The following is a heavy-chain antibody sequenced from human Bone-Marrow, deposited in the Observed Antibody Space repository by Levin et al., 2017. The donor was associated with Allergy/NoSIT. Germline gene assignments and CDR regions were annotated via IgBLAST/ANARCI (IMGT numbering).Heavy chain of an antibody. CDR2: ISYDGSNK. D-gene: IGHD6-13*01. CDR1: GFTFSSYG. V-gene: IGHV3-30*18. CDR3: AKSGIAAAVDY. Sequence: GGSLRLSCAASGFTFSSYGMHWVRQAPGKGLEWVAVISYDGSNKYYADSVKGRFTISRDNSKNTLYLQMNSLRAEDTAVYYCAKSGIAAAVDYWGQGTLVTVSS. J-gene: IGHJ4*02.